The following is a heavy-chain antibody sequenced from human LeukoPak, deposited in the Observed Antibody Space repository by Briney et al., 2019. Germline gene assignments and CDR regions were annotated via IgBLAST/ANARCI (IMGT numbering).Heavy chain of an antibody. J-gene: IGHJ4*02. CDR3: AREPTYSYGSGSLDY. CDR2: IKQDEGEK. D-gene: IGHD3-10*01. CDR1: GFTFSSYW. Sequence: GGSLRLSCAVSGFTFSSYWMSWVRQAPGKGLEWVANIKQDEGEKYFVDSVKGRFTISRDNAKNSLYLQMNSLRAEDTAVYYCAREPTYSYGSGSLDYWGQGTLVTVSS. V-gene: IGHV3-7*01.